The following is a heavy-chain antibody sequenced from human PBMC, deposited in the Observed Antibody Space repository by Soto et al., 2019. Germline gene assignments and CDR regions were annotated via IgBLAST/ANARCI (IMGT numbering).Heavy chain of an antibody. J-gene: IGHJ5*02. V-gene: IGHV2-26*01. Sequence: RMTVSWIRQPPGRALEWLAHIFSNDEESYRPCLKSRLTVSKDTSKSQVVLAMTNMDPVDTATCYCARISIWYYFLFTDINVVVEATLPNIAAPWFDPWGQGTLVTVSS. CDR2: IFSNDEE. CDR1: RMT. CDR3: ARISIWYYFLFTDINVVVEATLPNIAAPWFDP. D-gene: IGHD2-2*02.